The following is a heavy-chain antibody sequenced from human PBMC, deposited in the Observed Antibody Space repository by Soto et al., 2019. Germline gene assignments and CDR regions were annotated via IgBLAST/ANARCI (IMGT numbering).Heavy chain of an antibody. CDR2: INPNSGGT. D-gene: IGHD6-13*01. V-gene: IGHV1-2*02. CDR1: GYTFTGYY. J-gene: IGHJ6*02. CDR3: ARSIAAADYYYYYGMDV. Sequence: QMQLVQSGAEVKKPGASVKVSCKASGYTFTGYYMHWVRQAPGQGLEWMGWINPNSGGTNYAQKFQGRVTMTRDTSISTAYMELSRLRSDDTAVYYCARSIAAADYYYYYGMDVWGQGTTVTVSS.